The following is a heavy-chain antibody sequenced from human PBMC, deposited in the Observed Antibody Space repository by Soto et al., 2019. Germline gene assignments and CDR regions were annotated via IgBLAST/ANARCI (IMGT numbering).Heavy chain of an antibody. J-gene: IGHJ6*02. V-gene: IGHV4-34*01. CDR3: ARGPSEFIVVGHYYGMGV. Sequence: QAQLQQWGAGLLEPSETLSLTCAVYGGSFRGYYWTWIRQAPGKGLEWIGEINHSGSTNYNPSLKSRVTISLDTSKNQFSLKLSSVTAADTAMYFCARGPSEFIVVGHYYGMGVWGQGTTVTVSS. CDR2: INHSGST. CDR1: GGSFRGYY. D-gene: IGHD2-21*01.